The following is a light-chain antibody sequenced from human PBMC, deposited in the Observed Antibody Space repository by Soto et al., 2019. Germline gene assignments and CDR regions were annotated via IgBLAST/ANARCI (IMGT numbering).Light chain of an antibody. CDR1: QSVLYSSNNNNY. CDR2: WAS. V-gene: IGKV4-1*01. CDR3: QQYFNTPQT. J-gene: IGKJ1*01. Sequence: DIVMTQSPDSLAVSLGERATINCRASQSVLYSSNNNNYLAWYQQKPGQPPKLLIYWASTRESGVPDRFSGGGSGTDFTLTIRSLQAEDVAIYYCQQYFNTPQTFGQGTKVEIK.